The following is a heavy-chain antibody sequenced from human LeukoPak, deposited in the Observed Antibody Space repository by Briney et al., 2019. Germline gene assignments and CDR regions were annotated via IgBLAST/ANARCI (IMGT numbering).Heavy chain of an antibody. V-gene: IGHV3-33*06. CDR3: AKDSRGANFFGDFDY. D-gene: IGHD3-10*01. CDR2: ISNDGSKT. Sequence: GGSLRLSCAASGFTFSLYGMHWVRQAPGKGLEWVALISNDGSKTYYADSVKGRFTISRDNSKNTVYLQVSSLRADDTAVYYCAKDSRGANFFGDFDYWGQGTLVTVSS. J-gene: IGHJ4*02. CDR1: GFTFSLYG.